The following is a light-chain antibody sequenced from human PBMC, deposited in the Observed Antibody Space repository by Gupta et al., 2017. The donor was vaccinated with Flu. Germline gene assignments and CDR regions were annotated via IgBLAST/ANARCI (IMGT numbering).Light chain of an antibody. CDR3: QQYLYPPLV. J-gene: IGKJ2*01. V-gene: IGKV3-20*01. Sequence: ERATLSCRASQSVSRRSLAWYQHKPGQPPRLLIYATSTRAAGTPDRFSASESGTDFTLTIARLEPEDFAIYYCQQYLYPPLVFGQGTKLEIK. CDR2: ATS. CDR1: QSVSRRS.